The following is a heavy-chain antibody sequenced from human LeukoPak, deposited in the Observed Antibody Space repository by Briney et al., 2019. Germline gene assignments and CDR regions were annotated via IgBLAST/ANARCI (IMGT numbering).Heavy chain of an antibody. J-gene: IGHJ4*02. V-gene: IGHV4-59*12. CDR1: GGSISSYY. CDR2: IYYSGST. D-gene: IGHD2-8*01. Sequence: SETLSLTCTVSGGSISSYYWSWIRQPPGKGLGWIGYIYYSGSTYYNPSLKSRVTISVDTSKNQFSLKLSSVTAADTAVYYCAGAPTRGNYCTNGVCSNYYFDYWGQGTLVTVSS. CDR3: AGAPTRGNYCTNGVCSNYYFDY.